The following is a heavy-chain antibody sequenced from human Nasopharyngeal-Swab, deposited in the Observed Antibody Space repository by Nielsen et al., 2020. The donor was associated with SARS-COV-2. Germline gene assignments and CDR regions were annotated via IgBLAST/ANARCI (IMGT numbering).Heavy chain of an antibody. CDR2: IAYDGSNK. CDR3: AKGRTVTAIYFDY. Sequence: GESLKISCAVSGSTFSSYGMHWVRQAPGKGLEWVAVIAYDGSNKYYVDSVKGRFTVSRDNSKNTLYLQMNSLRAEDTAVYYCAKGRTVTAIYFDYWGQGTLVTVSS. V-gene: IGHV3-30*18. CDR1: GSTFSSYG. J-gene: IGHJ4*02. D-gene: IGHD4-17*01.